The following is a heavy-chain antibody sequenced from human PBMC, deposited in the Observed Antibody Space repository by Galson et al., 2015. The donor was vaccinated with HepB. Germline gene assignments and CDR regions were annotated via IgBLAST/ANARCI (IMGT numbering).Heavy chain of an antibody. J-gene: IGHJ3*02. CDR3: ARIRLAVAGPPGAFDI. V-gene: IGHV3-30-3*01. CDR2: ISYDGSNK. Sequence: SLRLSCAASGFTFNSYSMHWVRQAPGKGLEWVTVISYDGSNKYYADSVKGRFTISRDNSKNTLYLQMNSLRAEDTAVYYCARIRLAVAGPPGAFDIWGQGTMVTVSS. CDR1: GFTFNSYS. D-gene: IGHD6-19*01.